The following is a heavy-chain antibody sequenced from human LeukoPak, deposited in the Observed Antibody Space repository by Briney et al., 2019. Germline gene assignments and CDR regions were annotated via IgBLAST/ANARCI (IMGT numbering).Heavy chain of an antibody. V-gene: IGHV4-39*07. CDR1: GGSISSSSYY. CDR2: IYYSGST. Sequence: PSETLSLTCTVSGGSISSSSYYWGWIRQPPGKGLEWIGSIYYSGSTYYNPSLKSRVTISVDTSKNQFSLKLSSVTAADTAVYYCARDFSDYVWGSYRPDAFDIWGQGTMVTVSS. D-gene: IGHD3-16*02. CDR3: ARDFSDYVWGSYRPDAFDI. J-gene: IGHJ3*02.